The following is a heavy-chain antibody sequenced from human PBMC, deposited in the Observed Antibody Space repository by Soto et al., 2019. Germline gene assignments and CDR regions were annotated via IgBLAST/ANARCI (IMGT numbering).Heavy chain of an antibody. D-gene: IGHD3-22*01. CDR1: GGTFSSYA. Sequence: GASVKVSCKASGGTFSSYAISWVRQAPGQGLEWMGGIIPIFGTANYAQKFQGRVTITADESTSTAYMELSSLRSEDTAVYYCARNYYDSSGYIPYFDYWGQGTLVTVSS. CDR3: ARNYYDSSGYIPYFDY. CDR2: IIPIFGTA. V-gene: IGHV1-69*13. J-gene: IGHJ4*02.